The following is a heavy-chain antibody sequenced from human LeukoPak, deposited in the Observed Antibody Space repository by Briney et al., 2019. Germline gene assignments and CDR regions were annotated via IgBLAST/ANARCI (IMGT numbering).Heavy chain of an antibody. Sequence: ASVKVSCKASGYTFTDYYMHWVRQAPGQGLEWMGWINPNSGGTNYAQKFYARVTMTRDTSISTAYMELSRLRSDDTAVYYCARAVQRAFDIWGQGTMVTVSS. CDR2: INPNSGGT. V-gene: IGHV1-2*02. D-gene: IGHD6-25*01. J-gene: IGHJ3*02. CDR3: ARAVQRAFDI. CDR1: GYTFTDYY.